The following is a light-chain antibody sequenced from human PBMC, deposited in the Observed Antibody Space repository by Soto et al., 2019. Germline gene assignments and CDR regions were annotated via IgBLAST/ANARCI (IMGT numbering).Light chain of an antibody. CDR2: DAS. CDR1: QSVSFY. CDR3: QHRTSWPLT. V-gene: IGKV3-11*01. Sequence: EIVLTQSPATLSLSPGERATLSCRASQSVSFYLAWYQHKPGQAPRLLIYDASNRATGIPARFSGSGSGTDSTLTIGSLEPEDFAVYYCQHRTSWPLTFGQGPKLEIK. J-gene: IGKJ2*01.